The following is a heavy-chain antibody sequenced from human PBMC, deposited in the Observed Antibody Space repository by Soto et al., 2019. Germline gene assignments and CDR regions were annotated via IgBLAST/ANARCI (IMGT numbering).Heavy chain of an antibody. CDR2: IIPIFGTA. CDR1: GGTFSSYA. V-gene: IGHV1-69*13. CDR3: ARSASESAYAEVYP. D-gene: IGHD2-2*01. J-gene: IGHJ5*02. Sequence: SVKVSCKASGGTFSSYAISWVRQAPGQGLEWMGGIIPIFGTANYAQKFQGRVTITADESTRTAYMELSSLRSEDTAVYYCARSASESAYAEVYPWGQGTLVTVSS.